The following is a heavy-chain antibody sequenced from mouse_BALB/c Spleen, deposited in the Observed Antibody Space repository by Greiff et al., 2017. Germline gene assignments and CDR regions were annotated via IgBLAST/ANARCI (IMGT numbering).Heavy chain of an antibody. CDR1: GFTFSDYY. CDR2: ISDGGSYT. D-gene: IGHD1-1*01. J-gene: IGHJ4*01. Sequence: EVQLVESGGGLVKPGGSLKLSCAASGFTFSDYYMYWVRQTPEKRLEWVATISDGGSYTYYPDSVKGRFTISRDNAKNNLYLQMSSLKSEDTAMYYCARYSFYAMDYWGQGTSVTVSS. CDR3: ARYSFYAMDY. V-gene: IGHV5-4*02.